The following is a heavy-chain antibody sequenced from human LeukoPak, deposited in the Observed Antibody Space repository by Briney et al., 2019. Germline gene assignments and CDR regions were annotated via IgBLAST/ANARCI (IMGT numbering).Heavy chain of an antibody. CDR3: ARDRPQNWFDP. J-gene: IGHJ5*02. CDR2: INNDGSYA. V-gene: IGHV3-74*01. CDR1: GIAFSNHW. Sequence: GGSLRLSCAASGIAFSNHWMHWFRQAPGKGLEWVSWINNDGSYAFYAHSGRARFTISRDNAKNTLHLQMNSLRREVAAVYYCARDRPQNWFDPWGQGTLVTVSS.